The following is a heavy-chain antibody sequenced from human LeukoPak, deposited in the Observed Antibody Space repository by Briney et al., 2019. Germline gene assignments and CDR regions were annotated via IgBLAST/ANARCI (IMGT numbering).Heavy chain of an antibody. CDR1: GGSFSSYY. Sequence: KPSETLSLTCTVFGGSFSSYYWIWIRQPPGKGLEWIGLIYSSGSIKYNPSLKSRLTISLDTSKNQFSLKLTSVTAADTAVYYCAREGWDLWGRGTLVTVSS. J-gene: IGHJ2*01. CDR2: IYSSGSI. D-gene: IGHD2-15*01. V-gene: IGHV4-59*01. CDR3: AREGWDL.